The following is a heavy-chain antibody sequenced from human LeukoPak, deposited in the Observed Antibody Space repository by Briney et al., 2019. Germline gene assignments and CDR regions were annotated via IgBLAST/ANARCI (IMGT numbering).Heavy chain of an antibody. J-gene: IGHJ5*02. CDR1: GFTFSSYG. V-gene: IGHV3-23*01. Sequence: SGGSLRLSCAASGFTFSSYGMSWVRQAPGKGLEWVSALSGSGVNTYYADSVKGRFTISRDNSKHTLYLQMNSPRPEDTAIYYCAKFPSSHIVVVVAATWGQGTLVTVSS. CDR3: AKFPSSHIVVVVAAT. D-gene: IGHD2-15*01. CDR2: LSGSGVNT.